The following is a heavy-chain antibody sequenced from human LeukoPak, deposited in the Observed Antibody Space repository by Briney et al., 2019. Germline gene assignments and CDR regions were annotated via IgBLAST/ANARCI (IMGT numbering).Heavy chain of an antibody. V-gene: IGHV4-59*12. CDR3: ARAITIFGVAAPKVGFDY. D-gene: IGHD3-3*01. J-gene: IGHJ4*02. CDR2: IYYSGST. Sequence: SETLSLTCTASGGSISSYYWSWIRQPPGKGLEWIGYIYYSGSTNYNPSLKSRVTISVDTSKNQFSLKLSSVTAADTAVYYCARAITIFGVAAPKVGFDYWGQGTLVTVSS. CDR1: GGSISSYY.